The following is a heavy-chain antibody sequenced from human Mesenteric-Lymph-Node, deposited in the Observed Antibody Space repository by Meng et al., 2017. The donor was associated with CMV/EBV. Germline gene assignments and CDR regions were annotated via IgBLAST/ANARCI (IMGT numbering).Heavy chain of an antibody. CDR1: GFTFSSYT. J-gene: IGHJ4*02. CDR3: AKTGYSYFDY. V-gene: IGHV3-30*02. Sequence: GESLKISCAASGFTFSSYTMNWVRQAPGKGLEWVAFIRYDGSNKYYADSVKGRFTISRDNSKNTLYLQMNSLRAEDTAVYYCAKTGYSYFDYWGQGTLVTVSS. D-gene: IGHD5-18*01. CDR2: IRYDGSNK.